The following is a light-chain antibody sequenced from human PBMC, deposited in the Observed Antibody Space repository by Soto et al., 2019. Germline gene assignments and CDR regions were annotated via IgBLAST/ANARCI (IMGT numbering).Light chain of an antibody. Sequence: DIQMTQSPSTLSASVGDRVTITCRASQTINNYLTWYQLKPGKAPKFLIYRVSTLEGGVPSRFSGAWSGARFSLPIRSPQPDDFGTLSLQPFQSYPWTFGQGTKVEIK. V-gene: IGKV1-5*03. CDR3: QPFQSYPWT. J-gene: IGKJ1*01. CDR1: QTINNY. CDR2: RVS.